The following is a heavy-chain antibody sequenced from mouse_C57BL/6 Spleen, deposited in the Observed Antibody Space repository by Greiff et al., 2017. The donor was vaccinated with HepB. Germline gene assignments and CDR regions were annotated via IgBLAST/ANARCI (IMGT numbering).Heavy chain of an antibody. CDR1: GYTFTDYN. V-gene: IGHV1-18*01. J-gene: IGHJ2*01. D-gene: IGHD1-1*01. CDR3: ARYHYYGSSYSFDY. Sequence: EVQLQQSGPELVKPGASVKIPCKASGYTFTDYNMDWVKQSHGKSLEWIGDINPNNGGTIYNQKFKGKATLTVDKSSSTAYMELRSLTSEDTAVYYCARYHYYGSSYSFDYWGQGTTLTVSS. CDR2: INPNNGGT.